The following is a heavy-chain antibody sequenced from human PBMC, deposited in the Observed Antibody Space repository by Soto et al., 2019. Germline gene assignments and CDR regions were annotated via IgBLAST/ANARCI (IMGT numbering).Heavy chain of an antibody. D-gene: IGHD6-6*01. CDR3: AHSMYSSSTYYYYYYGMDV. J-gene: IGHJ6*02. V-gene: IGHV2-5*01. CDR2: IYWNDDK. Sequence: EWLALIYWNDDKRYSPSLKSRLTITKDTSKNQVVLTMTNMDPVDTATYYCAHSMYSSSTYYYYYYGMDVWGQGTTVTVSS.